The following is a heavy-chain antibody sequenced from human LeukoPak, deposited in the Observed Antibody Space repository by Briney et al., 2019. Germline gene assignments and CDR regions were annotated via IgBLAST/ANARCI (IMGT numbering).Heavy chain of an antibody. J-gene: IGHJ4*02. CDR2: ISSSSSTI. Sequence: PGGSLRLSCAASGFTFSSYSMNWVRQAPGKGLEWVSSISSSSSTIYYADSVKGRFTISRDNAKNSLYLQMNSLRAGDTAVYYCARKSSDSSGYYYFDYWGQGTLVTVSS. V-gene: IGHV3-48*01. D-gene: IGHD3-22*01. CDR3: ARKSSDSSGYYYFDY. CDR1: GFTFSSYS.